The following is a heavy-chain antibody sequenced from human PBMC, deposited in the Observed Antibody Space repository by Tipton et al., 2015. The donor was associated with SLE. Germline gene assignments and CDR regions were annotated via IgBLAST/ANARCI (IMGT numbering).Heavy chain of an antibody. CDR1: GGSISSSSYY. CDR2: IYYSGST. V-gene: IGHV4-39*07. Sequence: TLSLTCTVSGGSISSSSYYWGWIRQPPGKGLEWIGSIYYSGSTYYNPSLKSRVTISVDTSKNQFSLKLSAVTAADTAVYYCARAYDFWAGETDYWGQGALVTVSS. J-gene: IGHJ4*02. CDR3: ARAYDFWAGETDY. D-gene: IGHD3-3*01.